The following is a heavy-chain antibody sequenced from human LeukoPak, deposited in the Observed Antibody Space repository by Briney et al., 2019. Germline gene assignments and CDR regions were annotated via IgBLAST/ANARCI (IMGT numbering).Heavy chain of an antibody. V-gene: IGHV4-39*07. CDR2: IYYSGRT. CDR3: ARCPNIVVVPAAAVGAWFEP. J-gene: IGHJ5*02. CDR1: DGSISSSSYY. D-gene: IGHD2-2*01. Sequence: SETRSFPCTVSDGSISSSSYYWCWIRQPPGNGLEWIGNIYYSGRTYYHLSLKSRASISVDTTKTQFSLKLSSVPAADTAVYYCARCPNIVVVPAAAVGAWFEPWGQGTLVTVSS.